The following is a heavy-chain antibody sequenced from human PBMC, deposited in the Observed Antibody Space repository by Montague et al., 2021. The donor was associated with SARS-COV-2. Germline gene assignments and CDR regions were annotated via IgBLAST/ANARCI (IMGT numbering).Heavy chain of an antibody. Sequence: SLRLSCAASGFTFSAYAMNWVRQAPGRGLEWVAGISGGVGNTYYADSVKGRFTISRDNPKKALYLQLNTLRPEDTAVYYCAKGVDRTVQGIIILKNGDCFDFWGQGTLVTVSS. CDR1: GFTFSAYA. CDR3: AKGVDRTVQGIIILKNGDCFDF. J-gene: IGHJ4*02. D-gene: IGHD3-10*01. CDR2: ISGGVGNT. V-gene: IGHV3-23*01.